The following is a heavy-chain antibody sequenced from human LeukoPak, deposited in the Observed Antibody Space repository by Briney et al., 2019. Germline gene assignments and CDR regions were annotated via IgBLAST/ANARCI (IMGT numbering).Heavy chain of an antibody. D-gene: IGHD3-3*01. CDR1: GGSISSGDYY. CDR3: ARTSYYDFWSGYYKFDAFFDY. CDR2: IYYSGDT. J-gene: IGHJ4*02. V-gene: IGHV4-31*03. Sequence: SETLSLTCTVSGGSISSGDYYWSWIRQHPGKGLEWIGYIYYSGDTYYNPSLKSRVTISVDTSKNQFSLKLSSVTAADTAVYYCARTSYYDFWSGYYKFDAFFDYWGQGTLVTVSS.